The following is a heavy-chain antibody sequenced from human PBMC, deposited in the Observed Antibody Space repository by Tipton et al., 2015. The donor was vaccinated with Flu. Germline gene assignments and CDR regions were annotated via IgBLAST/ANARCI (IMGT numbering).Heavy chain of an antibody. D-gene: IGHD2-2*01. CDR3: ARRPEGRSRMRYFDY. V-gene: IGHV4-34*01. CDR2: INHNENT. CDR1: GESFSGYS. J-gene: IGHJ4*02. Sequence: GLVKPSETLSLTCAVYGESFSGYSWNWIRQSPGKGLEWIAEINHNENTNFNPSLKSRVTISVDTSKNQFSLKVRSVTAADTAVYYCARRPEGRSRMRYFDYWGQGNQVTVSS.